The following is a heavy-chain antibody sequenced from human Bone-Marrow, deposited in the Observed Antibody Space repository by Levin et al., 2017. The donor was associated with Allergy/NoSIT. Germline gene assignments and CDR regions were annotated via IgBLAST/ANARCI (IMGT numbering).Heavy chain of an antibody. V-gene: IGHV7-4-1*02. CDR3: ARGPPDYDFWSGYNWFDP. CDR1: GSIFTENI. CDR2: IDTNSGSP. Sequence: GGSLRLSCKASGSIFTENIMNWLRQAPGQGLEWMGWIDTNSGSPTYAQAFTGRFVFSLDTSVSTTYLQITSLKAEDTAVYYCARGPPDYDFWSGYNWFDPWGQGTLVTVSS. D-gene: IGHD3-3*01. J-gene: IGHJ5*02.